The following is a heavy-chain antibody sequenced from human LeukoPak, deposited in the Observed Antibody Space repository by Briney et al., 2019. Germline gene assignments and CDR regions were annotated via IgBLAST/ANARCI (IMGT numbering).Heavy chain of an antibody. CDR2: IYSDGRT. CDR1: GIXFTTID. Sequence: GGSLRLSCAVSGIXFTTIDVSWVRQAPGKGLEWLSVIYSDGRTYYADSVKGRFTISRDNSKNTLYLQMSSLRAEDTAVYYCARDSGRFDVFDIWGQGTMVTVSS. J-gene: IGHJ3*02. V-gene: IGHV3-53*01. CDR3: ARDSGRFDVFDI. D-gene: IGHD3-10*01.